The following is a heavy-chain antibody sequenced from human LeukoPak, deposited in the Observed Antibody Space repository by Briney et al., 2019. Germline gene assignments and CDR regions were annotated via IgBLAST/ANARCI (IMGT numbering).Heavy chain of an antibody. D-gene: IGHD3-22*01. V-gene: IGHV4-34*01. J-gene: IGHJ4*02. Sequence: SSETLSLTCAVYGGSFSGYYWSWIRQPPGKGLEWIGEINHSGSTNYNPSLKSRVTISVDTSKSQFSLKLNSMTTADTAVYYCARGAQTYYDKAPVDYWGQGTLVTVSS. CDR3: ARGAQTYYDKAPVDY. CDR2: INHSGST. CDR1: GGSFSGYY.